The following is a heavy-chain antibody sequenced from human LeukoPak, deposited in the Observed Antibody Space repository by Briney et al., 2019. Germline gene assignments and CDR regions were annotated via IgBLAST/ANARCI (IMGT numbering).Heavy chain of an antibody. CDR2: IYYSGST. V-gene: IGHV4-39*01. CDR3: ARQHAYYYYMDV. J-gene: IGHJ6*03. CDR1: GGSISSSSYY. Sequence: SETLSLTCTVSGGSISSSSYYWGWIRQPPGKGLEWIGSIYYSGSTYYNPSLKSRVTISVDTSKNQFSLKLSSVTAADTAVYYCARQHAYYYYMDVWGKGTTVTVSS.